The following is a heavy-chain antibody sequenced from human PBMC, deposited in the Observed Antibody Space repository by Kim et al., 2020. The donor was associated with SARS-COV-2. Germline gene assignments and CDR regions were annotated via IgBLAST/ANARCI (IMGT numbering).Heavy chain of an antibody. D-gene: IGHD3-22*01. J-gene: IGHJ5*02. Sequence: ASVKVSCKVLGYSLSDLSIHWVRQAPGKGLEWMGCYDAEAGESGETVYAQRFQGRITMTEDTSTDTAYMELSSLISGDTGVYFCATANYDITGYYDHWGQ. CDR1: GYSLSDLS. CDR2: YDAEAGESGET. V-gene: IGHV1-24*01. CDR3: ATANYDITGYYDH.